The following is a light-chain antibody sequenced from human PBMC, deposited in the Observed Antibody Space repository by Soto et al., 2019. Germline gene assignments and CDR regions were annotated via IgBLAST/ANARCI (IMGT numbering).Light chain of an antibody. Sequence: EIVLTQSAGTLSLYPGERATLSCRASQSVSSGHLAWYQQKPGQAPRLLIYGASIRATGIPDRFSGSGSGTDFTLTISRLEPEDFAVYYCQQYGSSLYTFGQGTKLEIK. CDR2: GAS. CDR3: QQYGSSLYT. CDR1: QSVSSGH. J-gene: IGKJ2*01. V-gene: IGKV3-20*01.